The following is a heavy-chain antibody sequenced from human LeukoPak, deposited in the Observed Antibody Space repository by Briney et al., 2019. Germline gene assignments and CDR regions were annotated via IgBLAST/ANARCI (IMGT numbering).Heavy chain of an antibody. CDR2: INYSGST. D-gene: IGHD4-17*01. CDR3: AVLPTAHLYFDY. J-gene: IGHJ4*02. V-gene: IGHV4-31*03. Sequence: SQTLSLTCSVSGVSVSRADYYWCWLRQHPEKGLEWLGYINYSGSTYYTPSLKSRLTMSVDTSKTQFSLKLTSMTAADTALYYCAVLPTAHLYFDYWGQGTLVTVSS. CDR1: GVSVSRADYY.